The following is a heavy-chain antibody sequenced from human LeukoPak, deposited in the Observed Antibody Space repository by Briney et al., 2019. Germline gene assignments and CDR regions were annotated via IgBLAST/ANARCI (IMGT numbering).Heavy chain of an antibody. D-gene: IGHD3-22*01. CDR3: ATDRRYYDSSGIGG. Sequence: SQTLSLTCTVSGYSISSGYYWGWIRQPPGKGLEWIGIVYHSGSTYYNPSLKSRVTISVDTSKNHFSLKLSSVTAADTAVYYCATDRRYYDSSGIGGWGQGTLVTVSS. CDR1: GYSISSGYY. V-gene: IGHV4-38-2*02. J-gene: IGHJ4*02. CDR2: VYHSGST.